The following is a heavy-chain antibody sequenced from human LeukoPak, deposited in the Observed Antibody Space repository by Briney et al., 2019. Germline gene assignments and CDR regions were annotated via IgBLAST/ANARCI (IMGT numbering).Heavy chain of an antibody. Sequence: PSETLSLTCTVSGGSISTSNYYWGWIRQPPGKGLEWIGSIYYSGSTYYNPSLKSRVTISVDTSKNQFSLKLSSVTAADTAVYYCARDQVRRSVLRFLEPFDYWGQGTLVTVSS. CDR2: IYYSGST. CDR3: ARDQVRRSVLRFLEPFDY. J-gene: IGHJ4*02. V-gene: IGHV4-39*07. CDR1: GGSISTSNYY. D-gene: IGHD3-3*01.